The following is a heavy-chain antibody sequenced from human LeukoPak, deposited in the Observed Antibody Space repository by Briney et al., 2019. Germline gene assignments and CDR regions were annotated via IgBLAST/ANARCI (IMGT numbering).Heavy chain of an antibody. Sequence: PGGSLRLSCAASGLTFSSYAMHWVRQAPGKGLEWVAVISYDGSNKYYADSVKGRFTISRDNSKNTLYLQMNSLRAEDTAVYYCARAYYDFWSGYYNSGFDPWGQGTLVTVSS. CDR1: GLTFSSYA. CDR3: ARAYYDFWSGYYNSGFDP. J-gene: IGHJ5*02. D-gene: IGHD3-3*01. V-gene: IGHV3-30*04. CDR2: ISYDGSNK.